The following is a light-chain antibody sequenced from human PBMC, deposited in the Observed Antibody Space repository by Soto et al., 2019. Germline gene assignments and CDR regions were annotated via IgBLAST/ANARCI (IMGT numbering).Light chain of an antibody. V-gene: IGLV3-25*03. J-gene: IGLJ1*01. CDR2: KDS. CDR1: ALPKQY. CDR3: QSADSSGTFLYV. Sequence: YELTQPPSVSVSPGQTARITCSGDALPKQYAYWYQQKPGQAPVLVIYKDSERPSGIPERFSGSSSGTTVTLTISGVQAEDEADYYCQSADSSGTFLYVFGTGTKVTVL.